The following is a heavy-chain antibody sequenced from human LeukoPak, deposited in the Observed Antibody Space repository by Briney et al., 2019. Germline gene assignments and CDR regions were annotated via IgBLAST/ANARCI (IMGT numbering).Heavy chain of an antibody. J-gene: IGHJ4*02. D-gene: IGHD5-24*01. CDR1: GGSISSGGYY. CDR2: IYYSGST. Sequence: SETLSLTCTVSGGSISSGGYYWSWIRQHPGKGLEWIGYIYYSGSTYYNPSLKSRVTISVDTSKNQFSLKLSSVTAADTAVYYCARAYGYTPGFVDYWGQGTLVTVPS. CDR3: ARAYGYTPGFVDY. V-gene: IGHV4-31*03.